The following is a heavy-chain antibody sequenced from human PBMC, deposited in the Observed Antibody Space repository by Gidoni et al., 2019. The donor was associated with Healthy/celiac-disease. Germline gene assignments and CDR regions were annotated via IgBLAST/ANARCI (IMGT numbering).Heavy chain of an antibody. CDR1: GYTFTSYG. Sequence: QVQLVQSGAAVKKPGSSVKVSCKASGYTFTSYGISWVRQAPGQGLECMGWSSAYNGNTNYEQKLQGRVTMTTDTSTSTAYMELRSLRSDDTAVYYCARDGIAVAGTAFGYWGQGTLVTVSS. V-gene: IGHV1-18*01. D-gene: IGHD6-19*01. J-gene: IGHJ4*02. CDR3: ARDGIAVAGTAFGY. CDR2: SSAYNGNT.